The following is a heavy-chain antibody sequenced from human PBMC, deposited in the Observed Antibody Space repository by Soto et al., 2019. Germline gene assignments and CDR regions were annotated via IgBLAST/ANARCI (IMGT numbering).Heavy chain of an antibody. CDR1: GFSFSDYY. D-gene: IGHD2-21*01. Sequence: VQLVESGGGLVKPGGSLRLSCAASGFSFSDYYMTWIRQAPGKGLEWISDISSSGDPTYYADSVRGRFTISRDNAKNSLYLQLNSLRGEDTAVYYCAMLLLRPGKFDYWGQGTLVTVSS. CDR3: AMLLLRPGKFDY. J-gene: IGHJ4*02. V-gene: IGHV3-11*01. CDR2: ISSSGDPT.